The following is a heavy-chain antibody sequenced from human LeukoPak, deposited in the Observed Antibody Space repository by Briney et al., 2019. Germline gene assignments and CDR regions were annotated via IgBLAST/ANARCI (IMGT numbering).Heavy chain of an antibody. CDR1: GFTFNSYA. J-gene: IGHJ3*02. D-gene: IGHD2-21*01. CDR3: AREGLWVGPDSGKTRHPYWEI. CDR2: IKQDGSDK. Sequence: GGSLRLSCAASGFTFNSYAMSWVRQAPGKGLEWVANIKQDGSDKYYVDSVKGRFTISRDNAKNSLNLQMSSLRAEDTAVYYCAREGLWVGPDSGKTRHPYWEIWGQGTMVTVSS. V-gene: IGHV3-7*03.